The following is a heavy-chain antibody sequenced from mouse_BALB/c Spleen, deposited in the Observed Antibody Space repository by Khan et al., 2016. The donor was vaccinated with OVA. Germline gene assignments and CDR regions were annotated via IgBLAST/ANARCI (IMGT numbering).Heavy chain of an antibody. CDR3: TRLAYYYDSGGFAY. CDR1: GFTFSTYG. CDR2: VSTGGGYT. J-gene: IGHJ3*01. V-gene: IGHV5-6*01. Sequence: EVQLVESGGDLVKPGGSLKLSCAASGFTFSTYGMSWVRQTPDKRLEWVATVSTGGGYTYYADSVKGRFTISRDNAKNTLFLQMSGLKSEDTAIFYCTRLAYYYDSGGFAYWGQGTLVTVSA. D-gene: IGHD1-1*01.